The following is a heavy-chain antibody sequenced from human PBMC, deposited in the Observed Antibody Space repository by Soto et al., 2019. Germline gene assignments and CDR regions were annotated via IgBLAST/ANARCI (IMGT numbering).Heavy chain of an antibody. D-gene: IGHD3-22*01. J-gene: IGHJ4*02. CDR1: GYTFTSYY. CDR2: INPSGGST. CDR3: AIVSVDYYDSSGYYSTGFNY. V-gene: IGHV1-46*01. Sequence: ASVKVSCKASGYTFTSYYMHWVRQAPGQGLEWMGLINPSGGSTSYAQKFQGRVTMTRDTSTSTVYMELSSLRSEDTAVYYCAIVSVDYYDSSGYYSTGFNYWGQGTLVTVSS.